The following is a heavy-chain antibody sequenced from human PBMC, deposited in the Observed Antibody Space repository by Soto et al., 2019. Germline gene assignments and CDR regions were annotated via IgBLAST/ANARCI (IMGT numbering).Heavy chain of an antibody. J-gene: IGHJ4*02. V-gene: IGHV3-23*01. Sequence: EVQLLESGGGLVQPGVSLRLSCAASGFTFSSYAMTWVRQAPGKGLEWVSLITNSGTTYYADSVKGRFTISRDNSKSTLHLQMSSLRAEHTAVYYCAKREGGMARYFDYWGQGTLVTVSS. D-gene: IGHD2-15*01. CDR3: AKREGGMARYFDY. CDR1: GFTFSSYA. CDR2: ITNSGTT.